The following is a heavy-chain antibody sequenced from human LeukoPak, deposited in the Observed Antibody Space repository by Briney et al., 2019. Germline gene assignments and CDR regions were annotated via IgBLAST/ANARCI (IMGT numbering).Heavy chain of an antibody. Sequence: ASVKVSCKASGYTFTSYYMHWVRQAPGQGLGWMGIINPSGGSTSYAQKFQGRVTMTRDTSTSTVYMELSSLRSEDTAVYYCARDHEEGSSTSPEGSFDYWGQGTLVTVSS. CDR1: GYTFTSYY. D-gene: IGHD2-2*01. V-gene: IGHV1-46*01. J-gene: IGHJ4*02. CDR3: ARDHEEGSSTSPEGSFDY. CDR2: INPSGGST.